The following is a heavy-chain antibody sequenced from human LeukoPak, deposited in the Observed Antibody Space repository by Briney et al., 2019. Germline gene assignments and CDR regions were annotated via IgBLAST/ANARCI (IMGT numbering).Heavy chain of an antibody. D-gene: IGHD1-26*01. J-gene: IGHJ6*03. CDR1: GFTFSSYS. V-gene: IGHV3-21*01. CDR3: ARDPYSGNYGAYYYYYMDV. Sequence: GGSLRLSCAASGFTFSSYSMNWGRPAPGKGLGWVSSITCSSTYIYYADSVKGRFTISRDNAKNSLYLQMDSLRPEDTAVYYCARDPYSGNYGAYYYYYMDVWGKGTTVTISS. CDR2: ITCSSTYI.